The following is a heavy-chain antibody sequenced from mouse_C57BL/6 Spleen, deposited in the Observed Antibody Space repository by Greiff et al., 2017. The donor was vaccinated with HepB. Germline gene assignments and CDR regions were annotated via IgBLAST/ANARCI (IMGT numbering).Heavy chain of an antibody. CDR2: IDPENGDT. CDR1: GFNIKDDY. D-gene: IGHD2-4*01. V-gene: IGHV14-4*01. CDR3: TTDHSLYDYDGFAY. J-gene: IGHJ3*01. Sequence: DVQLVESGAELVRPGASVKLSCTASGFNIKDDYMHWVKQRPEQGLEWIGWIDPENGDTEYASKFQGKATITADTSSNTAYLQLSSLTSEDTAVYYCTTDHSLYDYDGFAYWGQGTLVTVSA.